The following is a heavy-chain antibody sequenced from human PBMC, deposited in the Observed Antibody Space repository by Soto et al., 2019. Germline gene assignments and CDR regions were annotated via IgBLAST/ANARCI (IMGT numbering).Heavy chain of an antibody. CDR1: GFTFSSYT. D-gene: IGHD3-10*01. CDR3: ASGLGSSRS. J-gene: IGHJ1*01. V-gene: IGHV3-48*02. CDR2: ISSSGSTI. Sequence: PGGSLRFSCVASGFTFSSYTMNWVRQTPGRRLEWVAYISSSGSTIYYAESVKGRFTVSRDNAKSSLYLQMDGLRDEDTAVYYCASGLGSSRSWGQGSRVTVSS.